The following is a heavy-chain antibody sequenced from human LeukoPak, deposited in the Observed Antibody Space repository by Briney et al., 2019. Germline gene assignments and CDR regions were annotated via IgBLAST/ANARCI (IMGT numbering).Heavy chain of an antibody. CDR2: ISYDGSNK. J-gene: IGHJ4*02. D-gene: IGHD3-22*01. CDR1: GFTVSSNS. CDR3: AKADYYYDSSGYWVY. V-gene: IGHV3-30*04. Sequence: GGSLRLSCTVSGFTVSSNSWSWVRQAPGKGLEWVAVISYDGSNKYYADSVKGRFTISRDNSKNTLYLQMNSLRAEDTAVYYCAKADYYYDSSGYWVYWGQGTLVTVSS.